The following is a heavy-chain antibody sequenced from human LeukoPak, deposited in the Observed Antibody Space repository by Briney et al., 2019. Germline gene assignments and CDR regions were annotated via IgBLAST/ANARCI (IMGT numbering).Heavy chain of an antibody. V-gene: IGHV4-4*09. D-gene: IGHD4-17*01. Sequence: SETLPLTCTVSGGSISSYYWSWIRQPPGKGLEWIGYIYTSGSTNYNPSLRSRVTISVDTSKNQFSLKLSSVTAADTAVYYCARHYDDAFDIWGQGTMVTVTS. CDR3: ARHYDDAFDI. CDR2: IYTSGST. J-gene: IGHJ3*02. CDR1: GGSISSYY.